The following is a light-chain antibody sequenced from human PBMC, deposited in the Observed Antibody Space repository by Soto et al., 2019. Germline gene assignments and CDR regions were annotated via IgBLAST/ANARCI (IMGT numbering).Light chain of an antibody. CDR3: QHYNYWPYT. CDR1: QSVSSN. Sequence: ILTTQSSTAPSESPRERDTHSCKASQSVSSNLAWYQQKPGQAPRLLIYGASTRATGIPARFSGSGSGTDFTLTISSLQSEDFAVYYCQHYNYWPYTFGEGTKVDIK. CDR2: GAS. V-gene: IGKV3-15*01. J-gene: IGKJ2*01.